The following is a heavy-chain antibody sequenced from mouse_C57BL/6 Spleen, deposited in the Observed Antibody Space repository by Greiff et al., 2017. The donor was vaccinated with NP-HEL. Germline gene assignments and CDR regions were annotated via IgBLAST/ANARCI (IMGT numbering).Heavy chain of an antibody. Sequence: QVQLQQPGAELVMPGASVKLSCKASGYTFTSYWMHWVKQRPGQGLEWIGEIDPSDSYTNYNQKFKGKSTLTVDKSSSTAYMQLSSLTSEDSAVYYCARSPLYYGSSPDYWGQGTTRTVSS. J-gene: IGHJ2*01. V-gene: IGHV1-69*01. CDR3: ARSPLYYGSSPDY. D-gene: IGHD1-1*01. CDR1: GYTFTSYW. CDR2: IDPSDSYT.